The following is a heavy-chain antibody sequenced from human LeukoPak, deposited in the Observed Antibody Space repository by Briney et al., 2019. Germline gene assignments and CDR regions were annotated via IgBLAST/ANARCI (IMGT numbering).Heavy chain of an antibody. Sequence: ASVKVSCKVSGYTLTELSMHWVRQVPGKGLEWMGGFDPEDGETIYAQKFQGRVTMTEDTSTDTAYMELSSLRSEDTAVYYCATKGLVPAPRYNWFDPWGQGTLVTVSS. V-gene: IGHV1-24*01. J-gene: IGHJ5*02. CDR3: ATKGLVPAPRYNWFDP. D-gene: IGHD2-2*01. CDR2: FDPEDGET. CDR1: GYTLTELS.